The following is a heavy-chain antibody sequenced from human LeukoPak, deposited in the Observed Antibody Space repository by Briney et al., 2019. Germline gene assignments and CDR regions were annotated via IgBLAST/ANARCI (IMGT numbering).Heavy chain of an antibody. D-gene: IGHD6-6*01. CDR3: ARGAARPVYHYYMDV. V-gene: IGHV4-61*05. CDR1: GGSISSSSYY. CDR2: IYYSGST. J-gene: IGHJ6*03. Sequence: PSETLSLTCTVSGGSISSSSYYWGWIRQPPGKGLEWIGYIYYSGSTNYNPSLKSRVTISVDTSKNQFSLKLSSVTAADTAVYYCARGAARPVYHYYMDVWGKGTTVTVSS.